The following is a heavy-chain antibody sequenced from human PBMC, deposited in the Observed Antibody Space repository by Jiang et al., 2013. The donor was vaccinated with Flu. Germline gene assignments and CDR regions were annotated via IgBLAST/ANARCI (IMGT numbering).Heavy chain of an antibody. V-gene: IGHV2-5*01. Sequence: KPTQTLTLTCTFSGFSLSTSGVGVGWIRQPPGKALEWLALIYWNDDKRYSPSLKSRLTITKDTSKNQVVLTMTNMDPVDTATYYCAHSIAAAGYYYYYYGMDVWGQGTTVTVSS. CDR1: GFSLSTSGVG. CDR2: IYWNDDK. D-gene: IGHD6-13*01. CDR3: AHSIAAAGYYYYYYGMDV. J-gene: IGHJ6*02.